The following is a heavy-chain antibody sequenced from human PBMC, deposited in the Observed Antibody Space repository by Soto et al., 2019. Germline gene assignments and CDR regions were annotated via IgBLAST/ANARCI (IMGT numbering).Heavy chain of an antibody. CDR3: ARQPYYYGSGSYYGYYYGMDV. V-gene: IGHV3-7*01. CDR1: GFTFSSYW. D-gene: IGHD3-10*01. Sequence: GGSLRLSCAASGFTFSSYWMSWVRQAPGKGLEWVANIKQDGSEKYYVDSVKGRLTISRDNAKNSLYLQMSSLRAEDTAVYYCARQPYYYGSGSYYGYYYGMDVWGQGTTVTVSS. CDR2: IKQDGSEK. J-gene: IGHJ6*02.